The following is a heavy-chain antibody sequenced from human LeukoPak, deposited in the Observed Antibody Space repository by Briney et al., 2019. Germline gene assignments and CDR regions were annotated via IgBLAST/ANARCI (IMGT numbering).Heavy chain of an antibody. CDR1: GFTVSSNY. Sequence: PGGSLRLSCAASGFTVSSNYMSWVRQAPGKGLEWVSAISGSGGSTYYADSVKGRFTISRDNSKNTLYLQMNSLRAEDTAIYYCAKMAGWSGYHYYYYYGMDVWGQGTTVTVSS. CDR2: ISGSGGST. D-gene: IGHD3-3*01. CDR3: AKMAGWSGYHYYYYYGMDV. V-gene: IGHV3-23*01. J-gene: IGHJ6*02.